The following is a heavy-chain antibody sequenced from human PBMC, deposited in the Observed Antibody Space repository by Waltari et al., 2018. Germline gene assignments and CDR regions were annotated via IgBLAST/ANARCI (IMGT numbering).Heavy chain of an antibody. J-gene: IGHJ4*02. D-gene: IGHD3-22*01. CDR3: ARRHYESGGYWVYFDY. V-gene: IGHV5-51*01. CDR2: IFPADSDT. CDR1: GYSFSCYW. Sequence: EVQLVQSGAEVKKPGESLKTSCTGSGYSFSCYWIHWVSQMPGKGLEWMGSIFPADSDTRYSPALQGQVTISADKSISTAYLRWSSLKASDTAMYYCARRHYESGGYWVYFDYWGQGTLVTVSS.